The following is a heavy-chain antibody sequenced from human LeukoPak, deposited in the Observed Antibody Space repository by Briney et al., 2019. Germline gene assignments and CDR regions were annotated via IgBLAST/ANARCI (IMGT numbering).Heavy chain of an antibody. J-gene: IGHJ4*02. CDR2: ISSSSTYI. CDR3: ARDRHKYNYDSGGYPPY. D-gene: IGHD3-22*01. Sequence: GGSLRLSCAASGFTFSNYNMNWVRQASGKGLEWVSSISSSSTYIYYADSVKGRFTISRDNAKNSLYLQMNTLRAEDTAVYYCARDRHKYNYDSGGYPPYWGQGTLVTVSS. V-gene: IGHV3-21*01. CDR1: GFTFSNYN.